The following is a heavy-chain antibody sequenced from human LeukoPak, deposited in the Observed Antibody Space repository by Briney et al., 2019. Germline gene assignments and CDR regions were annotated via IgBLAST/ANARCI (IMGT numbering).Heavy chain of an antibody. CDR2: IHYTGAT. D-gene: IGHD3-9*01. J-gene: IGHJ4*02. Sequence: KPSETLSLTCAVYGGSITGYCWSWIRQTPGRGLEWVGEIHYTGATSYNPSLKSRATISTDTSKNQFSLRLSSVTAADTAVYYCARGNILTGYCFDFWGQGALVTVSS. V-gene: IGHV4-34*01. CDR3: ARGNILTGYCFDF. CDR1: GGSITGYC.